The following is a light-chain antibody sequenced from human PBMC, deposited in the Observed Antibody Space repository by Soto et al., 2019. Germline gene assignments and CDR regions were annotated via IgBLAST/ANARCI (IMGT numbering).Light chain of an antibody. V-gene: IGKV3-11*01. CDR3: QQRSNWPLT. Sequence: EIVLTQSPATLSLSPGEIATLSCRASQSVSSYLAWYQQKPGQVPRLLIYDASNRATGIPARFSGSGSGTDFTLTISSLEPEDFAVYYCQQRSNWPLTFGGGTKVEIQ. CDR1: QSVSSY. J-gene: IGKJ4*01. CDR2: DAS.